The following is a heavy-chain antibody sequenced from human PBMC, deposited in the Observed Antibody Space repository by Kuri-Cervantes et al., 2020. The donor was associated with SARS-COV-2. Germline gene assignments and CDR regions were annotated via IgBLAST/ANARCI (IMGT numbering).Heavy chain of an antibody. J-gene: IGHJ6*03. V-gene: IGHV1-69*04. D-gene: IGHD6-13*01. CDR1: GGTFSSYA. CDR2: IIPILGTA. CDR3: ARDREQLVARAYYYYYYMDV. Sequence: SVKVSCKASGGTFSSYAISWVRQAPGQGLEWMGRIIPILGTANYAQKFQGRVTITAGKSTSTAYMELSSLRSEDTAVYYCARDREQLVARAYYYYYYMDVWGKGTTVTVSS.